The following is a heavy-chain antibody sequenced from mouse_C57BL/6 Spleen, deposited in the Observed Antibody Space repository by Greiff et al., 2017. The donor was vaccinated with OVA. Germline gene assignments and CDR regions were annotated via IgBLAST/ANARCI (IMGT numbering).Heavy chain of an antibody. J-gene: IGHJ4*01. D-gene: IGHD2-1*01. V-gene: IGHV1-50*01. Sequence: QVQLQQPGAELVKPGASVKLSCKASGYTFTSYWMQWVKQRPGQGLEWIGEIDPSDSYPNYNQKLKGKATLTVDTSSSTAYMQLSSLTSEDSAVYYCARWNLYGNLTMDYWGQGTSVTVSS. CDR1: GYTFTSYW. CDR3: ARWNLYGNLTMDY. CDR2: IDPSDSYP.